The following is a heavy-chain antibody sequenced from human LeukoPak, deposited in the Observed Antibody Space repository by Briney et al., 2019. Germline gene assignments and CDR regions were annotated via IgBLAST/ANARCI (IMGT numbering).Heavy chain of an antibody. V-gene: IGHV1-2*02. CDR1: GYTFTFYY. CDR2: MNPKNGDT. CDR3: ARWVASPSTGWFDP. Sequence: ASGTLSLTSAGYTFTFYYIRWVRQAPGQGLGWMSGMNPKNGDTHYAQKFQGRVTVTRDTSISTAYMDLSSLRFDDTAVYYCARWVASPSTGWFDPWGQGTLITVSS. J-gene: IGHJ5*02. D-gene: IGHD6-19*01.